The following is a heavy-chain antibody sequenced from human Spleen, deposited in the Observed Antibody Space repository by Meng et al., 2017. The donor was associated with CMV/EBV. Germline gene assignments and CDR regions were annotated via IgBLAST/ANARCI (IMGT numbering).Heavy chain of an antibody. CDR1: GFTFSTYA. D-gene: IGHD2-8*02. V-gene: IGHV3-23*01. CDR2: LNGRDTEV. CDR3: AKDSTGGYPHFFEN. Sequence: GESLKISCAASGFTFSTYAMTWVRQTPGKGLEWVSTLNGRDTEVNYADSVRGRFTISRDNSKNTLYLQMYSLRAEDSAVYYCAKDSTGGYPHFFENWGQGALVTVSS. J-gene: IGHJ4*02.